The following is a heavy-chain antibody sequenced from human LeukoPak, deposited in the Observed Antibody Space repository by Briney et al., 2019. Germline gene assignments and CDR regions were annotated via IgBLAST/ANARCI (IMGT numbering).Heavy chain of an antibody. V-gene: IGHV4-59*01. J-gene: IGHJ6*02. CDR3: ARDLVTTVYYGMDV. CDR1: GGSFSGYY. CDR2: IYYSGST. D-gene: IGHD4-4*01. Sequence: SETLSLICAVYGGSFSGYYWSWIRQPPGKGLEWIGYIYYSGSTNYNPSLKSRVTISVDTSKNQFSLKLSSVTAADTAVYYCARDLVTTVYYGMDVWGQGTTVTVSS.